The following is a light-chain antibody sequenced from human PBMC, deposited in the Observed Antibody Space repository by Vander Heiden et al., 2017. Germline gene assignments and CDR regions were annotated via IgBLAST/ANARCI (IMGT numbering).Light chain of an antibody. CDR3: YSTDSSGNHRV. V-gene: IGLV3-10*01. J-gene: IGLJ2*01. CDR2: EDN. Sequence: SYELTQPPSVSVSQGQTARITCSGDALPSQYAYWYQQKAGQAPVLVICEDNKRPSGIPGRFSGSSTGTMATLTISGAQVEDEADYYCYSTDSSGNHRVFGGGTKLTVL. CDR1: ALPSQY.